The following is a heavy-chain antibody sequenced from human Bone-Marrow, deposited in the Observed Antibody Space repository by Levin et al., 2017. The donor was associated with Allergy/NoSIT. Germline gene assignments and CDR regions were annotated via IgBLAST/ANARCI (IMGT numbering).Heavy chain of an antibody. CDR3: ARGSYSSSWYPGGY. Sequence: GESLKISCAASGFTFSSYGMHWVRQAPGKGLEWVAVIWYDGSNKYYADSVKGRFTISRGNSKNTLYLQMNSLRAEDTAVYYCARGSYSSSWYPGGYWGQGTLVTVSS. CDR1: GFTFSSYG. J-gene: IGHJ4*02. CDR2: IWYDGSNK. V-gene: IGHV3-33*01. D-gene: IGHD6-13*01.